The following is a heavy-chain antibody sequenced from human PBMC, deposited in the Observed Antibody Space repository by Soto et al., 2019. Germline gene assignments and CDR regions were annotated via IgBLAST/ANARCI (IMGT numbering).Heavy chain of an antibody. Sequence: EVQLLESGGGLVQPGGSLRLSCAASGFTISSYAMSWVRQARGKGLEWVSAISGSGGSTYYTDSVKGRFTISRDNSKNTLYLQMNSLRAEDTAVDYCAKGKYSNYYYYYFDVWGKGTTVTVSS. J-gene: IGHJ6*03. D-gene: IGHD4-4*01. CDR3: AKGKYSNYYYYYFDV. V-gene: IGHV3-23*01. CDR2: ISGSGGST. CDR1: GFTISSYA.